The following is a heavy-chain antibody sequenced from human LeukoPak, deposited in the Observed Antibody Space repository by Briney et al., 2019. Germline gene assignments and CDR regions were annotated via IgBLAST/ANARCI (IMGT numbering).Heavy chain of an antibody. J-gene: IGHJ4*02. D-gene: IGHD6-13*01. CDR3: ARAYGSGSWYLVWGFDS. Sequence: GASVKVSCKASGYTFTSYGISWVRQAPGQGLEWMGWISAYNGNTNYAQKLQGRVTMTTDTSTSTAYMELRSLRSDDTAVYYCARAYGSGSWYLVWGFDSWGQGTLVTVSS. V-gene: IGHV1-18*01. CDR1: GYTFTSYG. CDR2: ISAYNGNT.